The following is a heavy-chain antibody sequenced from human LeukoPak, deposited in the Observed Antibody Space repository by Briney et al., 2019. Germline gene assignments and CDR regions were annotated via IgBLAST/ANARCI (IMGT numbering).Heavy chain of an antibody. CDR2: IIPIFGTA. D-gene: IGHD3-10*01. CDR3: ARGNGVRGDFDY. J-gene: IGHJ4*02. V-gene: IGHV1-69*13. CDR1: GYTFTGYY. Sequence: SVKVSCKASGYTFTGYYMHWVRQAPGQGLEWMGGIIPIFGTANYAQKFQGRVTITADESTSTAYMELSSLRSEDTAVYYCARGNGVRGDFDYWGQGTLVTVSS.